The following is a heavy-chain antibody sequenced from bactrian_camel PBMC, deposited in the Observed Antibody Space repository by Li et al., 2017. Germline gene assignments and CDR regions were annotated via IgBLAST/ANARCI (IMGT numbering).Heavy chain of an antibody. Sequence: VQLVESGGGSVQGGGSLRLSCAASGIIYSSYCMGYFRQAPGQEREGVANLDNGDGSTSYADSVKGRFTISGDNLNLYLQMNNLKPEDTAAYYCAATPYDCASVFSEAGLMDYWGEGTQVTVS. D-gene: IGHD3*01. CDR1: GIIYSSYC. J-gene: IGHJ7*01. V-gene: IGHV3S26*01. CDR2: LDNGDGST.